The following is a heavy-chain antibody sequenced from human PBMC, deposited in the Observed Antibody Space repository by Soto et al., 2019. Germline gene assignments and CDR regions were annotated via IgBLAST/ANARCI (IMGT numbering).Heavy chain of an antibody. Sequence: ASVTLRLTWSVAGGSTGGLSDWSWIRQPPGKGLEWIGHIYYSGNTDYNPSLKSRLAISIDTSKNQFSLQLNSVTPEDTAVYYCARDLQYSSSFGYYYYYGMDVWGQGTTVTVSS. V-gene: IGHV4-30-4*01. J-gene: IGHJ6*02. D-gene: IGHD6-6*01. CDR3: ARDLQYSSSFGYYYYYGMDV. CDR2: IYYSGNT. CDR1: GGSTGGLSD.